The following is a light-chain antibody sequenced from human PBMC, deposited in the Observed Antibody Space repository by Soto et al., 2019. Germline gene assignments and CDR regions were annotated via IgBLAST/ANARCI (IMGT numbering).Light chain of an antibody. CDR2: LNSDGSH. J-gene: IGLJ2*01. CDR3: QTWGTGTHVV. V-gene: IGLV4-69*01. Sequence: QLVLTQSPSASASLGASVKLTCTLSSGHSSYAIAWHQQQPEKGPRYLMKLNSDGSHSKGDGIPDRFSGSSSGAERYLTISRRQSEDEADYYCQTWGTGTHVVFGGGTKLTVL. CDR1: SGHSSYA.